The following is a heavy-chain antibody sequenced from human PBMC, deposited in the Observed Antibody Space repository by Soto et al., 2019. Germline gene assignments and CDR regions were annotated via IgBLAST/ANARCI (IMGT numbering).Heavy chain of an antibody. D-gene: IGHD6-25*01. CDR3: EGRVAQRCAVDM. CDR1: GFTFSSYG. CDR2: IWSDGSDK. J-gene: IGHJ3*02. Sequence: QVQLVESGGGVVQPGRSLRLSCAASGFTFSSYGMHWVRQAPGKGLEWVAVIWSDGSDKYYADSVKGRFTISRDNSKNRLYLQMNSLRAEDTAVYCCEGRVAQRCAVDMWGQGIVVTVSS. V-gene: IGHV3-33*01.